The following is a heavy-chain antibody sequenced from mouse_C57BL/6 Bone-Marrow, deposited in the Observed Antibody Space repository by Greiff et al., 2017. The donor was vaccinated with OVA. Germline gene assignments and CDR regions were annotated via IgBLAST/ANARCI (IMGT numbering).Heavy chain of an antibody. CDR3: AIHYFDY. J-gene: IGHJ2*01. CDR2: ISSGSSTI. V-gene: IGHV5-17*01. Sequence: EVMLVESGGGLVKPGGSLNLSCAASGFTFSDYGMHWVRQAPEKGLEWVAYISSGSSTIYYADTVKGRFTISRDNAKNTLFLQMTSLRSEDTAMYYCAIHYFDYWGQGTTLTVSS. CDR1: GFTFSDYG.